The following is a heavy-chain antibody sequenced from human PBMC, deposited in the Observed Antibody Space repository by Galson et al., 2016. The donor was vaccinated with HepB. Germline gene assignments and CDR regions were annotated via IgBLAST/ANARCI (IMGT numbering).Heavy chain of an antibody. J-gene: IGHJ4*02. CDR3: ARDSIVGATESADY. D-gene: IGHD1-26*01. V-gene: IGHV3-33*01. Sequence: SLRLSCAASGFTFSSYGMHWVRQAPGKGLEWVAVIWYDGSNKYYADSVKGRFTISRDNSKNTLYLQMNSQRAEDTAVYYCARDSIVGATESADYWGQGTLVTVSS. CDR1: GFTFSSYG. CDR2: IWYDGSNK.